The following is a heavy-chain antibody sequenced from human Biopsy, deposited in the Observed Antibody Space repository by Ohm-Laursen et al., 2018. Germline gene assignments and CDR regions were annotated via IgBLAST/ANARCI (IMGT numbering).Heavy chain of an antibody. CDR3: ARDISPSTFPENTLDI. V-gene: IGHV3-9*01. CDR2: MCRNNGFI. D-gene: IGHD2/OR15-2a*01. J-gene: IGHJ3*02. CDR1: GFKFDDYA. Sequence: SLRLSCAAAGFKFDDYAMHWVRQTPGKGLEWVSGMCRNNGFIGYADSVRGRFTISRDNGQNTLYLQMNNLITKDTAVYYCARDISPSTFPENTLDIWGQGTMVTVSS.